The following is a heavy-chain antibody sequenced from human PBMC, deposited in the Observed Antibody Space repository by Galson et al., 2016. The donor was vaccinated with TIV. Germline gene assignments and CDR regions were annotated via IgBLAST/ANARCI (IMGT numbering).Heavy chain of an antibody. V-gene: IGHV3-74*01. J-gene: IGHJ5*02. Sequence: SLRLSCAASGFTFSSDWMHWVRQGPGKGLVWVSRINSVGSRTNYADSVKGRFTISRDNAKNTLYLQMNSLRAEDTAVYYCARVKYDSSGFYFNWFDPWGQGTLVTVSS. D-gene: IGHD3-22*01. CDR2: INSVGSRT. CDR1: GFTFSSDW. CDR3: ARVKYDSSGFYFNWFDP.